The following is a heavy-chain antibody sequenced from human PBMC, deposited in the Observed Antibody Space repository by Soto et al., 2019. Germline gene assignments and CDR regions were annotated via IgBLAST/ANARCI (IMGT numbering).Heavy chain of an antibody. V-gene: IGHV1-69*02. CDR2: IIPIVGKP. CDR3: ARTYCSGSYLRFDY. CDR1: GGTFSSYT. Sequence: QVQLVQSGAEVKKPGSSVKVSCKASGGTFSSYTFSWVRQAPGQGLEWMGRIIPIVGKPNYAQKFQGRVTITADNSTITDFMELSFLRSEDTAVYYCARTYCSGSYLRFDYWGQGTLVIVSS. J-gene: IGHJ4*02. D-gene: IGHD3-10*01.